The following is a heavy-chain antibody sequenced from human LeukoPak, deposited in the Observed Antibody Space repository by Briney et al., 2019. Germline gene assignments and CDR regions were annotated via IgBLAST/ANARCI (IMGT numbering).Heavy chain of an antibody. J-gene: IGHJ4*02. V-gene: IGHV3-7*01. CDR1: GFTFSSYS. CDR2: IKQDGSET. D-gene: IGHD3-16*01. Sequence: GGSLRLSCAASGFTFSSYSMNWVRQAPGKGLEWVANIKQDGSETYYVDSVKGRFTISRDNANNSLYLQMNSLRAEDTAVYYCAGRGQIWWGQGTLVTVSS. CDR3: AGRGQIW.